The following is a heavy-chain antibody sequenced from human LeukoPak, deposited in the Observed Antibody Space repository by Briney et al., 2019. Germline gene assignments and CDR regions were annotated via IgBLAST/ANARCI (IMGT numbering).Heavy chain of an antibody. Sequence: SETLSLTCTVSGGSISSSSYYWGWIRQPPGKGLEWIGSIYYSGSTYYNPSLKSRVTISVDTSKNQFSLKLSSVTAADTAVYYCARRRILGYFDYWGQGTLVTVPS. D-gene: IGHD2-15*01. J-gene: IGHJ4*02. CDR3: ARRRILGYFDY. V-gene: IGHV4-39*01. CDR1: GGSISSSSYY. CDR2: IYYSGST.